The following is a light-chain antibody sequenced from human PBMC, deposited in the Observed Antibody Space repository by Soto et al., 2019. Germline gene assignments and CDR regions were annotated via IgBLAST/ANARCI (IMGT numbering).Light chain of an antibody. V-gene: IGKV4-1*01. CDR2: WAS. CDR3: QKYHTTPYT. J-gene: IGKJ2*01. Sequence: DIVMTQSPDSLAVSLGERATISCRSSQSVLYNSNKKNYVAWYQQRPGQPPTLLIYWASTRKNGVPDRFSGNEPGTYSTLTISSLQAEDRAVYYWQKYHTTPYTCGQGTKMEIE. CDR1: QSVLYNSNKKNY.